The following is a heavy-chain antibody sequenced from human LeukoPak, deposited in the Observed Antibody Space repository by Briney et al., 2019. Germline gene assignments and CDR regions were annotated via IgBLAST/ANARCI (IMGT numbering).Heavy chain of an antibody. D-gene: IGHD3-22*01. CDR3: AKDGRVRYYYDSSGYYPNYFDY. J-gene: IGHJ4*02. Sequence: PGGSLRLSCAASGFTFSNYAMSWVRQAPGKGLEWVSAISGDGSGTYYADSVKGRFTISRDISKNTLYLQMSSLRAEDTAVYYCAKDGRVRYYYDSSGYYPNYFDYWGQGTLVTVSS. CDR2: ISGDGSGT. CDR1: GFTFSNYA. V-gene: IGHV3-23*01.